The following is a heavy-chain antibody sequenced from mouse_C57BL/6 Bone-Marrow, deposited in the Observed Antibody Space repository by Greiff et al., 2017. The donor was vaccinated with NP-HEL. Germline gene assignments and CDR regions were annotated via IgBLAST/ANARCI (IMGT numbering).Heavy chain of an antibody. CDR3: ARKDGSSSYYYAMDY. J-gene: IGHJ4*01. V-gene: IGHV1-54*01. CDR2: INPGSGGT. CDR1: GYAFTNYL. Sequence: QVQLQQSGAELVRPGTSVKVSCKASGYAFTNYLIEWVKQRPGQGLEWIGVINPGSGGTTYNEKFKGKATLTADKSSSTAYMQLSSLTSEDSAVYFCARKDGSSSYYYAMDYWGQGTSVTVSS. D-gene: IGHD1-1*01.